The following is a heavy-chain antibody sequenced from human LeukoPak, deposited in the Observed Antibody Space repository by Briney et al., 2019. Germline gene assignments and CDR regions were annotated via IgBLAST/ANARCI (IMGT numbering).Heavy chain of an antibody. D-gene: IGHD2-15*01. Sequence: SVKVSCKASGGSFSSKAIGWVRQAPGQGLEWMGGIIPIFETTNYAQKFQGRVTITADESTNTAYMELSSLRYDDTAVYYCARDLAVVATTAHLGFDYWGQGTLVTVSS. CDR3: ARDLAVVATTAHLGFDY. CDR2: IIPIFETT. J-gene: IGHJ4*02. V-gene: IGHV1-69*13. CDR1: GGSFSSKA.